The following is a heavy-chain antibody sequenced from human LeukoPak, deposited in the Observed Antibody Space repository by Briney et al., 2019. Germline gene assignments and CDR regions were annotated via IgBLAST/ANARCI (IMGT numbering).Heavy chain of an antibody. CDR1: GFTFSSYS. J-gene: IGHJ4*02. Sequence: QTGGSLRLSCAASGFTFSSYSMNWVRQAPGKGLEWVAVISYDGSNKYYADSVKGRFTISRDNSKNTLYLQMNSLRAEDTAVYYCARVGGNTAMVREYFDYWGQGTLVTVSS. CDR2: ISYDGSNK. CDR3: ARVGGNTAMVREYFDY. V-gene: IGHV3-30*03. D-gene: IGHD5-18*01.